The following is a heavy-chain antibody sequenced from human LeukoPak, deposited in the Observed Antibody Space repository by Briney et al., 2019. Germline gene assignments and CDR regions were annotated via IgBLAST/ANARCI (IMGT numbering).Heavy chain of an antibody. CDR2: IYSGGST. Sequence: GGSLRLSCAASGFTFSSYAMHWVRQAPGKGLEWVSVIYSGGSTYYADSVKGRFTISRDNSKNTLYLQMNSLRAEDTAVYYCARDRAGDYADYWGQGTLVTVSS. CDR1: GFTFSSYA. J-gene: IGHJ4*02. D-gene: IGHD3-10*01. V-gene: IGHV3-NL1*01. CDR3: ARDRAGDYADY.